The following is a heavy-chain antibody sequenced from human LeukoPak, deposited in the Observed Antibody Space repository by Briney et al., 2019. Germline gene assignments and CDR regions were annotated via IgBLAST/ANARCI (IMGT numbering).Heavy chain of an antibody. V-gene: IGHV3-74*01. D-gene: IGHD6-6*01. Sequence: GGSLRLSCAASRFIFSNHWMHWVRQVPGKGLVWVSIISPDGAFTDYADSVKGRFTISRDDARSTLSLQMNSLRAEDTGLYYCVRGSISPGLDYWGQGTLVTVSS. CDR1: RFIFSNHW. CDR3: VRGSISPGLDY. CDR2: ISPDGAFT. J-gene: IGHJ4*02.